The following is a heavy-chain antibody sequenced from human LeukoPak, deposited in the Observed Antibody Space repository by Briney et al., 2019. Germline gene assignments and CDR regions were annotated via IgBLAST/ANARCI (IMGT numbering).Heavy chain of an antibody. CDR2: INHSGST. CDR1: GGSFSGYY. Sequence: SETLSLTCAVYGGSFSGYYWSWIRQPPGKGLEWIGEINHSGSTNYNPSLKSRVTISVDTSKNQFSLKLSSVTAADTAVYYCARARRSIAPRPRDAFDIWGQGTMVTVSS. J-gene: IGHJ3*02. D-gene: IGHD6-6*01. CDR3: ARARRSIAPRPRDAFDI. V-gene: IGHV4-34*01.